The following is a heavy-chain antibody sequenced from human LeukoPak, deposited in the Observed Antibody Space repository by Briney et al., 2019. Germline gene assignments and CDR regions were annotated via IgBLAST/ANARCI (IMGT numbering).Heavy chain of an antibody. V-gene: IGHV3-74*01. CDR3: ARGRGPYGWFDP. D-gene: IGHD3-10*01. J-gene: IGHJ5*02. CDR1: GFTLSSYW. Sequence: GGSLRLSCAASGFTLSSYWMHWARQTPGKGLVWVSRMSSDESTTNYADSVRGRFTISRGNAKNALYLQMNNLRAKDTAIYFCARGRGPYGWFDPWGQGTLVTVSS. CDR2: MSSDESTT.